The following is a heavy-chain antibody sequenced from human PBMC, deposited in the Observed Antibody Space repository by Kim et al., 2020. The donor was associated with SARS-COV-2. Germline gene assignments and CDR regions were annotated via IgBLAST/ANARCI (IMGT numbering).Heavy chain of an antibody. CDR1: GFTFSSYG. V-gene: IGHV3-30*03. CDR2: ISYDGSNK. Sequence: GGSLRLSCAASGFTFSSYGMHWVRQAPGKGLEWVAVISYDGSNKYYADSVKGRFTISRDNSKNTLYLQMNSLRAEDTAVYYCARGSGFLYYFDYWGQGTLVTVSS. J-gene: IGHJ4*02. CDR3: ARGSGFLYYFDY. D-gene: IGHD3-22*01.